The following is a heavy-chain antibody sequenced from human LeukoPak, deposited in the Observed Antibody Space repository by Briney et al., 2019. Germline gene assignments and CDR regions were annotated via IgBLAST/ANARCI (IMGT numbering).Heavy chain of an antibody. CDR3: ARGPLLYYYDSSGYFDY. CDR2: IIPIFGTA. CDR1: GYTFISYD. Sequence: SVKVSCKASGYTFISYDINWVRQAPGQGLEWMGGIIPIFGTANYAQKFQGRVTITADESTSTAYMELSSLRSEDTAVYYCARGPLLYYYDSSGYFDYWGQGTLVTVSS. V-gene: IGHV1-69*13. J-gene: IGHJ4*02. D-gene: IGHD3-22*01.